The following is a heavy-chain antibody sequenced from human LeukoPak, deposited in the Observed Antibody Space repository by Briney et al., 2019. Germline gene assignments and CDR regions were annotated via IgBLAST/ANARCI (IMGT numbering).Heavy chain of an antibody. CDR3: AKARVYCSSTSCRRNGMDV. CDR2: ISGSGGST. Sequence: PGGSLRLSCAGSGFTFSSCAMSWVRQAPGKGLEWVSAISGSGGSTYYADSVKGRFTISRDNSKNTLYLQMNSLRAEDTAVYYCAKARVYCSSTSCRRNGMDVWGKGTTVTVSS. D-gene: IGHD2-2*01. CDR1: GFTFSSCA. V-gene: IGHV3-23*01. J-gene: IGHJ6*04.